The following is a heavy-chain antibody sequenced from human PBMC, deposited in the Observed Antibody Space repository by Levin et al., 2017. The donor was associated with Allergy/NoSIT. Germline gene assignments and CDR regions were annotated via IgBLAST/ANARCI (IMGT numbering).Heavy chain of an antibody. CDR1: GYSFTTYA. CDR3: AKDNTGRPFDM. J-gene: IGHJ3*02. D-gene: IGHD2-8*02. CDR2: INTYTGKP. Sequence: ASVKVSCKTSGYSFTTYAMNWVRQAPGQGLEWMGWINTYTGKPIYAPGFTGRFVFSLDTSVSTAYVQISSLKAEDTAVYYCAKDNTGRPFDMWGQGTMVTVSS. V-gene: IGHV7-4-1*02.